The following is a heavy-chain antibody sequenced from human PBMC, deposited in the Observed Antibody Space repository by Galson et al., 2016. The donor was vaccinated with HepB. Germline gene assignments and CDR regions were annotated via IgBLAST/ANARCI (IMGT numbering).Heavy chain of an antibody. CDR1: GYTFTKYY. V-gene: IGHV1-46*01. CDR3: ARRDYDFYMDV. J-gene: IGHJ6*03. D-gene: IGHD5-24*01. Sequence: SVKVSCKASGYTFTKYYMQWVRQAPGQGLQWMGIINPSAGIARYAQKFQGRVTMTRDPSTSTVYMELSSLRFDDTAVYYCARRDYDFYMDVWGKGTTVTVSS. CDR2: INPSAGIA.